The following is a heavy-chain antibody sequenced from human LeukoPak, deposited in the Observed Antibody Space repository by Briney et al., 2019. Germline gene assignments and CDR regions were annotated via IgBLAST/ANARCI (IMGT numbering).Heavy chain of an antibody. CDR2: IYYSGST. CDR3: ARMWRNWFDP. V-gene: IGHV4-59*08. J-gene: IGHJ5*02. D-gene: IGHD2-21*01. CDR1: GGSISSYY. Sequence: SETLSLTCTVPGGSISSYYWSWIRQPPGKGLEWIGYIYYSGSTNYNPSLKSRVTISVYTAKNQFSLKLSSVTAADTAVYYCARMWRNWFDPWGQGTLVTVS.